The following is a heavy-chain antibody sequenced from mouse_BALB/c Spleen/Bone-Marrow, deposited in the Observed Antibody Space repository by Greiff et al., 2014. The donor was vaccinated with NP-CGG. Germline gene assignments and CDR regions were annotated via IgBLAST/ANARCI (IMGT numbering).Heavy chain of an antibody. V-gene: IGHV1-52*01. CDR3: ARWGLLRGDDYAMDY. J-gene: IGHJ4*01. Sequence: QVQLKESGAELVRPGASVKLSCKASGYTFTSYWMNWVKQRPEQGLEWIGRIDPYDSETHYNQKFKDKAKLTVDKSSSTAYMQLSSLTSEDSAVYYWARWGLLRGDDYAMDYWGQGTSVTVSS. CDR2: IDPYDSET. CDR1: GYTFTSYW. D-gene: IGHD2-3*01.